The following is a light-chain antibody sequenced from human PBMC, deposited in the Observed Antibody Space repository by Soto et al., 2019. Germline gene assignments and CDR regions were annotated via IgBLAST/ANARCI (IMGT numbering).Light chain of an antibody. J-gene: IGKJ4*01. V-gene: IGKV1-33*01. CDR3: QQYSDLPLT. CDR2: DAS. CDR1: HDISSY. Sequence: DIQMTQSPSSLSASIGDVVTITCQASHDISSYLNWYQQKPGKAPKFLIYDASNLETGVPSRFSGSGSGTDLTLIITSLQPEDVATYYCQQYSDLPLTFGGGTKVEL.